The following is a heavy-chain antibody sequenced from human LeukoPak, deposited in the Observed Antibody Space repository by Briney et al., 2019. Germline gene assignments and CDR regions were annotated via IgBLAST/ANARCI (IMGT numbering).Heavy chain of an antibody. D-gene: IGHD3-22*01. J-gene: IGHJ4*02. CDR2: IYYSGST. Sequence: PSETLSLTCTVSGGSISSSSYYWGWIRQPPGKGLEWIGSIYYSGSTYYNPSLKSRVTISVDTSKNQFSLKLSSVTAADTAVYYCARVRSYYYDKGVFDYWGQGTLVTVSS. CDR3: ARVRSYYYDKGVFDY. V-gene: IGHV4-39*07. CDR1: GGSISSSSYY.